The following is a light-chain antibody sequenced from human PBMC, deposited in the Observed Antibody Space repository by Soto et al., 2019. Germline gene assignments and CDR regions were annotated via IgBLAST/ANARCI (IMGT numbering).Light chain of an antibody. V-gene: IGLV4-69*01. CDR2: LNSDGSH. CDR1: SGHSSYA. CDR3: QTWVTGMEV. Sequence: QAVLTQSLSASASLGASVKLTCTLSSGHSSYAIAWHQQQPEKGPRYLMKLNSDGSHSKGDGIPDRFSGSSSGAERYLTISSLQSEDEADYYCQTWVTGMEVFGGGTKLTVL. J-gene: IGLJ2*01.